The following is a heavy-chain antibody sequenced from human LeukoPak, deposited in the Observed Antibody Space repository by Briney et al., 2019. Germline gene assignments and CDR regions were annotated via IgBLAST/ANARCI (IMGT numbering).Heavy chain of an antibody. Sequence: GGSLRLPCAASGFTFSAHWMSWFRQAPGKGLEWVANINLDESAKRYVNSVKGRFTISRDNAKNSLYLQMNSLRAEDTAVYYCAKYGGNSGMAFDIWGQGTVVTVSS. CDR3: AKYGGNSGMAFDI. J-gene: IGHJ3*02. V-gene: IGHV3-7*01. CDR1: GFTFSAHW. CDR2: INLDESAK. D-gene: IGHD4-23*01.